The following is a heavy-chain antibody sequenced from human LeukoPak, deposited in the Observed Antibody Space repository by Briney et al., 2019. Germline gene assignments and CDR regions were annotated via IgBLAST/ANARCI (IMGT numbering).Heavy chain of an antibody. CDR3: VRDDLGIGVPFDS. D-gene: IGHD7-27*01. J-gene: IGHJ4*02. CDR1: GFTFSSYS. V-gene: IGHV3-21*01. CDR2: ISSSSSYI. Sequence: PGGSLRLSCAASGFTFSSYSMNWVRQAPGKGLEWVSSISSSSSYIYYADSVKGRFTISRDNAKNSLYLQMNSLRAEDTAVYYCVRDDLGIGVPFDSWGQGTLVTVSS.